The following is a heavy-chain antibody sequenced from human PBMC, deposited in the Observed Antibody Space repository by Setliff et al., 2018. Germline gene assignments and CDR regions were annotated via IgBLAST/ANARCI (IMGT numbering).Heavy chain of an antibody. D-gene: IGHD3-22*01. CDR3: ARSRGYKHDSSGYYYDHYYYYYMDV. CDR1: GASITSGGFY. J-gene: IGHJ6*03. CDR2: ISPSGST. Sequence: SETLSLTCSVSGASITSGGFYWTWIRQPAGKGLEWIGHISPSGSTTYNPSLKSRVTISVDTSKNQFSLKLSSVTAADTAVYYCARSRGYKHDSSGYYYDHYYYYYMDVWGKGTPVTVSS. V-gene: IGHV4-61*09.